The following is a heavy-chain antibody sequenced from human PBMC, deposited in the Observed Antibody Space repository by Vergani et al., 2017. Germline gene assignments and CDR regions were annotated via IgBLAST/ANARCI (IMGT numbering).Heavy chain of an antibody. Sequence: QVQLVESGGGVVQPGSSLRLSCAASGFTFSSYGMTWVRQVPGKGLEWGAFISYDGSNKYYADSVKGRFTISRDNSKNTLYLQMNSLRAEDTAVYYCAKDFSNDINTGIVGATTYWGQGTLVTVSS. J-gene: IGHJ4*02. CDR2: ISYDGSNK. CDR1: GFTFSSYG. V-gene: IGHV3-30*18. D-gene: IGHD1-26*01. CDR3: AKDFSNDINTGIVGATTY.